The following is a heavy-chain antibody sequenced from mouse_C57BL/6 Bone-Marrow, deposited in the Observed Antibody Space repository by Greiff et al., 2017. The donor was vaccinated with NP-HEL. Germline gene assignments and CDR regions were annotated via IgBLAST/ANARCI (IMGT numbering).Heavy chain of an antibody. CDR1: GYTFTDYE. CDR2: IDPETGGT. CDR3: TKRGLRRFDY. J-gene: IGHJ2*01. D-gene: IGHD2-2*01. V-gene: IGHV1-15*01. Sequence: VQLQQSGAELVRPGASVTLSCKASGYTFTDYEMHWVKQTPVHGLEWIGAIDPETGGTAYNQKFKGKAILTADKSSSTAYMELRSLTSEDSAVYYCTKRGLRRFDYWGKGTTLTVSS.